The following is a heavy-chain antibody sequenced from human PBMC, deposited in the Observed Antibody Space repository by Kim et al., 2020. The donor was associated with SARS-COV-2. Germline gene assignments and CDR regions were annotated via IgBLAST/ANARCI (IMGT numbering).Heavy chain of an antibody. Sequence: SVKVSCKASGGTFSSYAISWVRQAPGQGLEWMGRIIPILGIANYAQKFQGRVTITADKSTSTAYMELSSLRSEDTAVYYCARDRMVRGVIITPYGMDVWGQGTTVTVSS. D-gene: IGHD3-10*01. CDR3: ARDRMVRGVIITPYGMDV. CDR2: IIPILGIA. J-gene: IGHJ6*02. V-gene: IGHV1-69*04. CDR1: GGTFSSYA.